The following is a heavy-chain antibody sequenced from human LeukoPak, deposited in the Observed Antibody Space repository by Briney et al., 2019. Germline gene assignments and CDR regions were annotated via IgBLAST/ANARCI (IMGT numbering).Heavy chain of an antibody. Sequence: ASVKVSCKDSGYTFTGYYMHWVRQAPGQGLEWMGRINPNSGGTNYAQKFQGRVTMTRDTSISTAYMELSRLRSDDTAVYYCARGFWGSYRFNYWGQGTLVTVSS. J-gene: IGHJ4*02. CDR1: GYTFTGYY. V-gene: IGHV1-2*06. D-gene: IGHD3-16*02. CDR3: ARGFWGSYRFNY. CDR2: INPNSGGT.